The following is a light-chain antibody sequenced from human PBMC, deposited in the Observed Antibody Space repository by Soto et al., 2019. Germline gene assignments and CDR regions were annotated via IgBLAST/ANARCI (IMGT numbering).Light chain of an antibody. CDR1: QSVGSS. V-gene: IGKV3-11*01. CDR3: QQRSNWPLT. CDR2: DAL. J-gene: IGKJ5*01. Sequence: EIVLTQSPATLSLSAGDRATLSCRASQSVGSSLAWYQQRPGQAPRLLIYDALIRATGIPARFSGSESGTDFTLTISSLQPEDFAVYDCQQRSNWPLTFGQGTRLEIK.